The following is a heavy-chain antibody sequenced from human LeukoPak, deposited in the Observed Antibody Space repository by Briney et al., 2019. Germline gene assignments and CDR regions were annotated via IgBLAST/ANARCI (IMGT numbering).Heavy chain of an antibody. V-gene: IGHV5-51*01. Sequence: GESLKISCKGSGYSFTTYWIGWVRQMPGKGLEWMGIIYPGDSDTRYSSSFQGQVTISADKSVSTAYLQWSSLKASDTAMYYCARVLRDYYYYYGMDVWGQGTTVTVSS. CDR3: ARVLRDYYYYYGMDV. CDR2: IYPGDSDT. J-gene: IGHJ6*02. CDR1: GYSFTTYW. D-gene: IGHD3-16*01.